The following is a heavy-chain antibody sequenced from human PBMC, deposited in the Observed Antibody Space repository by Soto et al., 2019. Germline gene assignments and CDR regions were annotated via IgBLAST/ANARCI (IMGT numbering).Heavy chain of an antibody. Sequence: SETLSLTCAVYGGSFSGYYWSWIRQPPGKGLEWIGYIYYSGSTNYNPSLKSRVTISVDTSKNQFSLKLSSVTAADTAVFYCARSRPIAAAYYYYYMDVWGKGTTVTVSS. V-gene: IGHV4-59*01. CDR2: IYYSGST. CDR1: GGSFSGYY. D-gene: IGHD6-6*01. J-gene: IGHJ6*03. CDR3: ARSRPIAAAYYYYYMDV.